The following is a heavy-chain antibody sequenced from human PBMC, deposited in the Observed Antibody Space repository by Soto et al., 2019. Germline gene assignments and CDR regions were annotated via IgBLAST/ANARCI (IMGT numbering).Heavy chain of an antibody. CDR3: AREHSGYSSIDY. Sequence: ASVKVSCKASGYTFTNYGISWVRQATGQGLEWMGWMNPNSGNTGYAQKFQGRVAMTRNTSISTAYMELSSLRSEDTAVYYCAREHSGYSSIDYWGQGTLVTVSS. V-gene: IGHV1-8*02. CDR2: MNPNSGNT. J-gene: IGHJ4*02. D-gene: IGHD3-22*01. CDR1: GYTFTNYG.